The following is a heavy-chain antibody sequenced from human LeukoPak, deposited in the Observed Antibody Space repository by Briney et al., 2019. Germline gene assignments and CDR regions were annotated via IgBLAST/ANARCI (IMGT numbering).Heavy chain of an antibody. CDR1: GFTFSTYT. V-gene: IGHV3-48*02. J-gene: IGHJ6*03. CDR2: ISSASGTI. CDR3: ARDRGYGGKYYYYYMDV. Sequence: PGGSLRLSCTASGFTFSTYTMNWVRQAPGKGLEWVSYISSASGTIYYADSVKGRFTISRDNAKYSLYLQMNSLRYEDTAVYYCARDRGYGGKYYYYYMDVWGEGTTVTASS. D-gene: IGHD4-23*01.